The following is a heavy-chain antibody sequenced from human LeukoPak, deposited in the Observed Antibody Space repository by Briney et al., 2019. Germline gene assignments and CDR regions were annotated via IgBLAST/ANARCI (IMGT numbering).Heavy chain of an antibody. CDR3: ARDGSGSYYYFDY. J-gene: IGHJ4*02. D-gene: IGHD3-10*01. Sequence: GGSLRLSCAASGFTFSSYGMNWVRQAPGKGLEWVSYISSSSSTIYYADSVKGRFTISRDNAKNSLYLQMNSLRAEDTAVYYCARDGSGSYYYFDYWGQGTLVIVSS. CDR2: ISSSSSTI. CDR1: GFTFSSYG. V-gene: IGHV3-48*04.